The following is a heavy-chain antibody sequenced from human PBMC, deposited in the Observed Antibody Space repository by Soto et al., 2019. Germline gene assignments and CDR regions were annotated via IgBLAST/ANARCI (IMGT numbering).Heavy chain of an antibody. Sequence: QVQLVQSGSEVKKPGSSVKVSCKASADTFSSAAFSWVRQAPGQGLEWMGGIIPFFHAANYAQRFQVRVSITADESPSTVFVELGSLRSEDTVLYYCARDLISNYRYYGMDGWGQGTTVTVSS. V-gene: IGHV1-69*01. CDR3: ARDLISNYRYYGMDG. CDR1: ADTFSSAA. J-gene: IGHJ6*02. CDR2: IIPFFHAA.